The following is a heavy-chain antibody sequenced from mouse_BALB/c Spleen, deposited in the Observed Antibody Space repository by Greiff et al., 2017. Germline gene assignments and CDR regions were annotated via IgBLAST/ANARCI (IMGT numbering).Heavy chain of an antibody. CDR3: ARGTALFDY. Sequence: EVKLVESGGGLVQPGGSLKLSCAASGFTFSSYTMSWVRQTPEKRLEWVAYISNGGGSTYYPDTVKGRFTISRDNAKNTLYLQMSSLKSEDTAMYYCARGTALFDYWGQGTTLTVSS. J-gene: IGHJ2*01. V-gene: IGHV5-12-2*01. CDR1: GFTFSSYT. CDR2: ISNGGGST. D-gene: IGHD1-2*01.